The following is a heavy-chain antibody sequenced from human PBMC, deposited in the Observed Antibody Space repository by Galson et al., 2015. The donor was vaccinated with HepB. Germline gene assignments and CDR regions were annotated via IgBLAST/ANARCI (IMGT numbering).Heavy chain of an antibody. Sequence: SLRLSCAASGFSFDDYGMSWVRQAPGKGLEWVSGINWNGGSTGYADSVKGRFTISRDNAKNSLYLQMNSLRAEDTALYHCARLYCTNGVCYYTFDIWGQGTMVTVSS. D-gene: IGHD2-8*01. CDR3: ARLYCTNGVCYYTFDI. CDR1: GFSFDDYG. CDR2: INWNGGST. V-gene: IGHV3-20*01. J-gene: IGHJ3*02.